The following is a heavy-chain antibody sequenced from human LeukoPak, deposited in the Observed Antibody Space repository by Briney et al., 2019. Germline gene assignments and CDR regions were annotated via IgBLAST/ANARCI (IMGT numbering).Heavy chain of an antibody. CDR1: GDSLSNNNVA. CDR3: ARGSHGSFDY. V-gene: IGHV6-1*01. J-gene: IGHJ4*02. Sequence: SQTLSLTCAISGDSLSNNNVAWNWIRQSPSRGLEGLGRTYYRPKFNTDYAVSVKSRIAINSYTSKNQFSLQLNSVTPEDTGVYYCARGSHGSFDYWGQGTLVTVSS. D-gene: IGHD3-10*01. CDR2: TYYRPKFNT.